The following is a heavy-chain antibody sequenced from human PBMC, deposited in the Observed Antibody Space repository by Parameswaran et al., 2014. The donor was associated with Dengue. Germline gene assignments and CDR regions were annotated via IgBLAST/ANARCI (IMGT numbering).Heavy chain of an antibody. V-gene: IGHV1-69*01. CDR3: ARDVGMDV. Sequence: VRQAPGQGLEWMGGIIPIFGTANYAQKFQGRVTITADESTSTAYMELSSLRSEDTAVYYCARDVGMDVWGQGTTVTVSS. J-gene: IGHJ6*02. CDR2: IIPIFGTA.